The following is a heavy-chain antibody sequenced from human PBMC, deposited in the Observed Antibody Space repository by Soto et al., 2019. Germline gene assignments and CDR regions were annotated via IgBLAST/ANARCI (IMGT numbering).Heavy chain of an antibody. J-gene: IGHJ6*02. CDR2: INPNSGGT. D-gene: IGHD3-3*01. CDR1: GYTFTGYY. Sequence: ASVKVSCKASGYTFTGYYMHWVRQAPGQGLEWMGWINPNSGGTNYAQKFQGWVTMTRDTSISTAYMELSRLRSDDTAVYYCARDFSSDVLRFLEWLPSYGMDVWGQGTTVTAP. V-gene: IGHV1-2*04. CDR3: ARDFSSDVLRFLEWLPSYGMDV.